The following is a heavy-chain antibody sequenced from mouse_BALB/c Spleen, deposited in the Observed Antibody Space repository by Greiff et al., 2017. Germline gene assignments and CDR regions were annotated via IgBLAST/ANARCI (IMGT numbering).Heavy chain of an antibody. D-gene: IGHD2-4*01. J-gene: IGHJ4*01. V-gene: IGHV3-2*02. CDR3: ARDDYDLYYAMDY. CDR2: ISYSGST. Sequence: EVQLQESGPGLVKPSQSLSLTCTVTGYSITSDYAWNWIRQFPGNKLEWMGYISYSGSTSYNPSLKSRISITRDTSKNQFFLQLNSVTTEDTATYYCARDDYDLYYAMDYRGQGTSVTVSS. CDR1: GYSITSDYA.